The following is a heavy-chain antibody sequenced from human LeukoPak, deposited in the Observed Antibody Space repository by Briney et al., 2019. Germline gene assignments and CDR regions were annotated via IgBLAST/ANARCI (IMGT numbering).Heavy chain of an antibody. CDR3: ARGAIVMVTDYFDY. Sequence: ASVKVSCKASGYTFTGYYMHWVRQAPGQELEWMGWINPNSGGTNYTQKFQGRVTMTWDTSISTAYMELSRLRSDDTAVYYCARGAIVMVTDYFDYWGQGTLVTVSS. D-gene: IGHD3-22*01. CDR2: INPNSGGT. CDR1: GYTFTGYY. V-gene: IGHV1-2*02. J-gene: IGHJ4*02.